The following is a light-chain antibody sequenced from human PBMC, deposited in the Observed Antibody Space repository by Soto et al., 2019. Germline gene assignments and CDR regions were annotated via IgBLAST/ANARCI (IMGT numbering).Light chain of an antibody. J-gene: IGLJ3*02. CDR1: SSNIGAGSD. CDR3: QSYDSSLSGWV. CDR2: GNS. V-gene: IGLV1-40*01. Sequence: QSVLTHPPSVSGAPVQRVTISCTGSSSNIGAGSDVHWYQQLPGTAPKLLIYGNSNRPSGVPDRFSGSKSGTSASLAITGLQAEDEADYYCQSYDSSLSGWVFGGGTKLTVL.